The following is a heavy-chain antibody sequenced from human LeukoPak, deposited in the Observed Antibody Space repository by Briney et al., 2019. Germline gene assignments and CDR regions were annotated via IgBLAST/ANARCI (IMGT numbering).Heavy chain of an antibody. CDR2: IRYDGSNK. Sequence: GGSLRLSCAASGFTFSSYSMNWVRQAPGKGLEWVAFIRYDGSNKYYADSVKGRFTISRDNSKNTLYLQMNSLRAEDTAVYYCAKDLGWIVVVPAALDYWGQGTLVTVSS. CDR1: GFTFSSYS. J-gene: IGHJ4*02. D-gene: IGHD2-2*01. CDR3: AKDLGWIVVVPAALDY. V-gene: IGHV3-30*02.